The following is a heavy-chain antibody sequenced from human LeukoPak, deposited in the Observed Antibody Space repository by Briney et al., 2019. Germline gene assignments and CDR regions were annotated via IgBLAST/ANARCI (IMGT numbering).Heavy chain of an antibody. Sequence: ASVKVSCKASGYTFTSYDINWVRQATGRGLEWMGWMNPNSGNTGYAQKFQGRVTMTRNTSISTAYMELSSLRSEDTAVYYCARVGYSSGWYTGTSEYYFDYWGQGTLVTVSS. V-gene: IGHV1-8*01. CDR1: GYTFTSYD. CDR2: MNPNSGNT. D-gene: IGHD6-19*01. CDR3: ARVGYSSGWYTGTSEYYFDY. J-gene: IGHJ4*02.